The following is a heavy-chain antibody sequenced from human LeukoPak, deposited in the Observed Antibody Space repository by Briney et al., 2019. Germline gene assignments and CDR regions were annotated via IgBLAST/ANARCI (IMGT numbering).Heavy chain of an antibody. D-gene: IGHD6-13*01. CDR1: GGTFSSYA. Sequence: VASVKVSCKASGGTFSSYAISWVRQAPGQGLEWVGWISGYNGHTNYAQNFQGRVTMTTDTSTNTAYMDLRSLRSENTAVYYCARGVAEAVRPIPPLNWFDPWGQGTLVTVSS. J-gene: IGHJ5*02. CDR2: ISGYNGHT. CDR3: ARGVAEAVRPIPPLNWFDP. V-gene: IGHV1-18*01.